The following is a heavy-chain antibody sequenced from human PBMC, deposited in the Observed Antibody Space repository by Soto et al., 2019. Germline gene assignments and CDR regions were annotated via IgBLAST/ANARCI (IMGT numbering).Heavy chain of an antibody. J-gene: IGHJ3*01. CDR3: ARDLRGHYGP. D-gene: IGHD4-17*01. CDR1: GFNLRNFN. CDR2: VSGSSSYI. V-gene: IGHV3-21*06. Sequence: EVQLTESGGGLVKPGGSLRLSCEGSGFNLRNFNMMWVRQAPGKGLEWVSSVSGSSSYIYYADSVKGRFTVSRDNANNLVFLQMNGLRPEDTAMYYCARDLRGHYGPWGQGTMVTVSS.